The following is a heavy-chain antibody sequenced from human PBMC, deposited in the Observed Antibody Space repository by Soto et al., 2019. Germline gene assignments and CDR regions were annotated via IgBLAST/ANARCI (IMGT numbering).Heavy chain of an antibody. CDR1: GGSISSDY. CDR2: IYYTGST. V-gene: IGHV4-59*12. J-gene: IGHJ4*02. D-gene: IGHD6-25*01. CDR3: ARESAALGHPFDY. Sequence: SETLSLTCTVSGGSISSDYWSWIRQPPGRGPEWIGYIYYTGSTNYNPSLKSRVTLSVDTSKNQFSLKLISVTAADTAVYYCARESAALGHPFDYWGQGTLVTVSS.